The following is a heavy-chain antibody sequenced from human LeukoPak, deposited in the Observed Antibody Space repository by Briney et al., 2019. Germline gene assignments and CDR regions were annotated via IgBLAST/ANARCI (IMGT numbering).Heavy chain of an antibody. Sequence: SVKVSCKASGYTFTSYGISWVRQAPGQGLEWMGRIIPILGIANYAQKFQGRVTITADKSTSTAYMELSSLRSEDTAVYYCARLGGNGYSYGNWFDPWGQGTLVTVSS. D-gene: IGHD5-18*01. J-gene: IGHJ5*02. CDR2: IIPILGIA. V-gene: IGHV1-69*04. CDR3: ARLGGNGYSYGNWFDP. CDR1: GYTFTSYG.